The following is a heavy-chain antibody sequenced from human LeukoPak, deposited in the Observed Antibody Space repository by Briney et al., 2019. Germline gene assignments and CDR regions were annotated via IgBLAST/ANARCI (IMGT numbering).Heavy chain of an antibody. V-gene: IGHV3-30*03. Sequence: PGGSLRLSCVSSGFTFSNYGMHWVRRAPGKGLEWVAVISYDENKKYYADSVKGRFTISRDNAKNSLYLQMNGLRAEDTAVYYCARAGGNPDAFDIWGQGTMATVYS. CDR3: ARAGGNPDAFDI. CDR1: GFTFSNYG. CDR2: ISYDENKK. J-gene: IGHJ3*02. D-gene: IGHD4-23*01.